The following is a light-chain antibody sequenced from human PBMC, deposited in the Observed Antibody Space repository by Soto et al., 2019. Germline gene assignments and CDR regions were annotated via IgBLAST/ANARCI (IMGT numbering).Light chain of an antibody. Sequence: DIQLTQSPSFLSASVGDIVTITCRASQSISDYLAWYQQKPGKAPKLLIYGASTLQRGVPSRFSGSGSGTECTLTISSLQPEDFATYYCQQVNSFSLPFGGGTKVDIK. J-gene: IGKJ4*01. CDR1: QSISDY. CDR2: GAS. CDR3: QQVNSFSLP. V-gene: IGKV1-9*01.